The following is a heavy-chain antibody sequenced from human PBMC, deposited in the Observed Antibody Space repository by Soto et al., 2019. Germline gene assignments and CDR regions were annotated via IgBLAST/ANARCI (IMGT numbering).Heavy chain of an antibody. CDR3: AKGDCSGGRCYRGFDC. V-gene: IGHV3-23*01. D-gene: IGHD2-15*01. CDR2: VSASGSIT. J-gene: IGHJ4*02. CDR1: GFTFSSYD. Sequence: EVQVLESGGGLVQPGGSLRLSCVGSGFTFSSYDMSWVRQAPGKGLEWVSGVSASGSITSYADSAKGRFTISRDNAKNAMYLQMNSLRAEDTAVYYCAKGDCSGGRCYRGFDCWGQGTLVTVSS.